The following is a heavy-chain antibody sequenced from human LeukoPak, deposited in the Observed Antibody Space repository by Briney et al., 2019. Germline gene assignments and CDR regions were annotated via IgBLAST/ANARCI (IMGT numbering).Heavy chain of an antibody. CDR2: IYPGDSDT. D-gene: IGHD2-15*01. CDR1: GYSFTSYW. V-gene: IGHV5-51*01. CDR3: ARRYCSGGSCYSLGNNWFDP. J-gene: IGHJ5*02. Sequence: PGESLKISCKGSGYSFTSYWIGWVRQMPGKGLEWMGIIYPGDSDTRYSPSFQGQVTISADKSISTAYLQWSSLKASDTAMYYCARRYCSGGSCYSLGNNWFDPWGQGTLVTVSS.